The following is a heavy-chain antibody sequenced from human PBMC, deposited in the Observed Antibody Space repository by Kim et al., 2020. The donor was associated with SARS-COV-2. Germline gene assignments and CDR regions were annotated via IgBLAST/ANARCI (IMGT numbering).Heavy chain of an antibody. D-gene: IGHD3-10*01. J-gene: IGHJ4*02. CDR1: GFTFSSYE. CDR3: ARVDSDSGLLWFGESNANSFDY. V-gene: IGHV3-48*03. Sequence: GGSLRLSCAASGFTFSSYEMNWVRLAPGKGLEWVSYISSSGSTIYYADSVKGRFTISRDNAKNSLYLQMNSLRAEDTAVYYCARVDSDSGLLWFGESNANSFDYWGQGTLVTVSS. CDR2: ISSSGSTI.